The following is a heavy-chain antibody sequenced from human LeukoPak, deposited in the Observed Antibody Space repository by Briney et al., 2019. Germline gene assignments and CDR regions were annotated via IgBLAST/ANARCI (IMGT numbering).Heavy chain of an antibody. CDR2: IWYDGSNK. CDR3: AREEIVATIPLAYYYGMDV. D-gene: IGHD5-12*01. J-gene: IGHJ6*02. CDR1: GFTFSSYG. V-gene: IGHV3-33*01. Sequence: PGGSLRLSCAASGFTFSSYGMHWVRQAPGKGLEWVAVIWYDGSNKYYADSVKGRFTISRDNSKNTLYLQMNSLRAEDTAVYYCAREEIVATIPLAYYYGMDVWGQGTTVTVSS.